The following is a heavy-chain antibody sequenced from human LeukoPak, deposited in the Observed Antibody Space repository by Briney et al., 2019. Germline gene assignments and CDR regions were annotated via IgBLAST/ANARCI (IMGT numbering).Heavy chain of an antibody. Sequence: PGGSLRLSCAASGLTVSSNSMTWVRQAPGKGLEWVSIIKTDGNTAYADSVKGRFTISRDNSKNTVDLQMNSLRAEDTAVYYCAGGRVRDYWGQGSLVTVSS. V-gene: IGHV3-66*01. CDR2: IKTDGNT. D-gene: IGHD3-16*01. CDR1: GLTVSSNS. CDR3: AGGRVRDY. J-gene: IGHJ4*02.